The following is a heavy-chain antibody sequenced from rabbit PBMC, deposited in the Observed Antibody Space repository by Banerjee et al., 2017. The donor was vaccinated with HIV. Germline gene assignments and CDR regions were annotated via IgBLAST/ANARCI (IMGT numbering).Heavy chain of an antibody. Sequence: QQQLEESGGDLVKPGASLTLTCTASGFDFSSYWICWVRQAPGKGLEWIACIYAGYSDNTAYASWAKGRFTISKTSSTTVTLQMTSLTAADTATYFCARDLAGVIGWNFNLWGPGTLVTVS. J-gene: IGHJ4*01. CDR2: IYAGYSDNT. D-gene: IGHD4-1*01. V-gene: IGHV1S45*01. CDR1: GFDFSSYW. CDR3: ARDLAGVIGWNFNL.